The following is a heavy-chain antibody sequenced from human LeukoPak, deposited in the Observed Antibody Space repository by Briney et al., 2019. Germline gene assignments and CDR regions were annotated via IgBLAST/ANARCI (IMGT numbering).Heavy chain of an antibody. J-gene: IGHJ5*02. CDR1: GFTLNKYG. D-gene: IGHD4-17*01. CDR3: ALDVYTTTSNWLVP. V-gene: IGHV3-74*01. Sequence: PGGSLRLSCAASGFTLNKYGMHWVRQAPGKGLVWVSRITGDGIDIAYADSVKGRFTVSRDDAKTTLFLQMTSLRAECTASYYLALDVYTTTSNWLVPWGQGTLVTVSS. CDR2: ITGDGIDI.